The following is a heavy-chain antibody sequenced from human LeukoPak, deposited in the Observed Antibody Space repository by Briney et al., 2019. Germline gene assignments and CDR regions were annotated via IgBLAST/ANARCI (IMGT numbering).Heavy chain of an antibody. Sequence: YTDYAVSVKSRITINPDTSKNQFSLQLNSVTPEDTAVYYCARVSYGSGTNWFDPWGQGTLVTVSS. J-gene: IGHJ5*02. CDR2: YT. CDR3: ARVSYGSGTNWFDP. D-gene: IGHD3-10*01. V-gene: IGHV6-1*01.